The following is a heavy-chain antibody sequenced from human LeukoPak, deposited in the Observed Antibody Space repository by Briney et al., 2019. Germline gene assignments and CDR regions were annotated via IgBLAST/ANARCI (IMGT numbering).Heavy chain of an antibody. V-gene: IGHV4-59*08. CDR1: GGSIVGYY. D-gene: IGHD3-9*01. CDR3: ARRQYFDWLAGSWFDP. CDR2: IYYSGST. Sequence: SETLSLTCTVSGGSIVGYYWSWIRQPPGKGLEWIGYIYYSGSTNYNPSLKSRVTISVDTSKNQFSLKLSSVTAADTAVYYCARRQYFDWLAGSWFDPWGQGTLVTVSS. J-gene: IGHJ5*02.